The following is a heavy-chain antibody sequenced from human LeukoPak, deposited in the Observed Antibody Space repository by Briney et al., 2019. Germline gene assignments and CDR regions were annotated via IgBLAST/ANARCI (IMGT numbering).Heavy chain of an antibody. CDR2: IYYSGST. D-gene: IGHD5-24*01. Sequence: SETLSLTCTVSGGSISSYYWSWIRQPPGKGLEWIGYIYYSGSTYYNPSLKSRVTISVDTSKNQFSLKLSSVTAADTAVYYCARDRGDGYKDWGQGTLVTVSS. CDR3: ARDRGDGYKD. CDR1: GGSISSYY. J-gene: IGHJ4*02. V-gene: IGHV4-59*01.